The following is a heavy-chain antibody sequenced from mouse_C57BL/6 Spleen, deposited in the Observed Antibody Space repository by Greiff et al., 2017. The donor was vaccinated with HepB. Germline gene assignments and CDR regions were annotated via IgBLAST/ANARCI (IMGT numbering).Heavy chain of an antibody. J-gene: IGHJ3*01. CDR1: GFTFSSYA. Sequence: EVQRVESGGGLVKPGGSLKLSCAASGFTFSSYAMSWVRQTPEKRLEWVATISDGGSYTYYPDNVKGRFTISRDNAKNNLYLQMSHLKSEDTAMYYCARDGDYSNFAWFAYWGQGTLVTVSA. CDR3: ARDGDYSNFAWFAY. V-gene: IGHV5-4*01. CDR2: ISDGGSYT. D-gene: IGHD2-5*01.